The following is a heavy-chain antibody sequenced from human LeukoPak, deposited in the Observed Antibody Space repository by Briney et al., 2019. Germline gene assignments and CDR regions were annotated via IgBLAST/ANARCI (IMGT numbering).Heavy chain of an antibody. J-gene: IGHJ4*02. CDR3: AREVRFLEWLFFDY. V-gene: IGHV4-34*01. CDR1: GGSFSGYY. CDR2: INHSGST. Sequence: SETLSLTCAVYGGSFSGYYWSWLRQPPGKGLEWIGEINHSGSTNYNPSLKSRVTISVDTSKNQFSLKLSSVTAADTAVYYCAREVRFLEWLFFDYWGQGTLVTVSS. D-gene: IGHD3-3*01.